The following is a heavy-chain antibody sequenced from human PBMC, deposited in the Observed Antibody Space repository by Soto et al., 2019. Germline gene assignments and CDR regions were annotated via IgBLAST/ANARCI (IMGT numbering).Heavy chain of an antibody. D-gene: IGHD2-21*01. J-gene: IGHJ4*02. CDR3: ARDIPGAYVDY. V-gene: IGHV4-31*03. CDR1: GGSISSGGNY. CDR2: IYYSGRT. Sequence: QVQLQESGPGLVKPSQTLSLTCTVSGGSISSGGNYWYWIRQLPGKGLEWIGYIYYSGRTYYSPSLKSRVTISVDTSKNQFSLNLSSVTAADTAVYYCARDIPGAYVDYWGQGTLVTVSS.